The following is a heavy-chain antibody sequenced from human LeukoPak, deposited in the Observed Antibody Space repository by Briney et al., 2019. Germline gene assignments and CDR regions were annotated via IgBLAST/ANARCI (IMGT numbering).Heavy chain of an antibody. CDR2: ISGSGGST. CDR1: GFTFSSYA. V-gene: IGHV3-23*01. Sequence: PGGSLRLSCAASGFTFSSYAMSWVRQAPGKGLEWVSAISGSGGSTYYADSVKGRFTISRDNSKNALYLQMNSLRAEDTAVYYCAKDQSVYGGHDYWGQGTLVTVSS. D-gene: IGHD4-17*01. CDR3: AKDQSVYGGHDY. J-gene: IGHJ4*02.